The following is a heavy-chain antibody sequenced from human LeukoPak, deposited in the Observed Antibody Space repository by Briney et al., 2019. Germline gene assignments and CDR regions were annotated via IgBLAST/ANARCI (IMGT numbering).Heavy chain of an antibody. CDR2: IYYSGST. V-gene: IGHV4-59*01. D-gene: IGHD3-22*01. Sequence: SDTLSLTCTVSGGSSSSYYWSWIRQPPGKGLEWIGYIYYSGSTNYNPSLKSRVTISVDTSKNQFSLKLSSVTAAATAVYYCARYYDSSGYYYEDYWGQGTLVTVSS. CDR1: GGSSSSYY. CDR3: ARYYDSSGYYYEDY. J-gene: IGHJ4*02.